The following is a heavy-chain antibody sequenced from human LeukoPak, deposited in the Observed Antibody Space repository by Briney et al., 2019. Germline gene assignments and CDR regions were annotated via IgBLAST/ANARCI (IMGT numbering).Heavy chain of an antibody. CDR3: VSGGYKYGNDY. V-gene: IGHV4-39*07. Sequence: IPSETLSLTCTVSGGSITTDNYYWGWIRQPPGKGLEWIGSIYYSGSTYYNPSLKSRLTISVDTSKNQFSLRLSSVTAADTALYYCVSGGYKYGNDYWGQGILVTVSS. CDR2: IYYSGST. D-gene: IGHD5-18*01. J-gene: IGHJ4*02. CDR1: GGSITTDNYY.